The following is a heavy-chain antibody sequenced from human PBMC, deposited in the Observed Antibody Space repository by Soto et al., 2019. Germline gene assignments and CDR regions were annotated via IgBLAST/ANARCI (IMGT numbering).Heavy chain of an antibody. Sequence: QVQLVESGGGVVQPGRSLRLSCAASGFTFSSYAMHWVRQAPGKGLEWVAVISYDGSNKYYADSVKGRFTISRDNSKNTLYLQMNSLRAEDTAVYYCSREGGGAGRDYYDSSGYYLDYWGQGTLVTVSS. J-gene: IGHJ4*02. V-gene: IGHV3-30-3*01. CDR1: GFTFSSYA. CDR2: ISYDGSNK. D-gene: IGHD3-22*01. CDR3: SREGGGAGRDYYDSSGYYLDY.